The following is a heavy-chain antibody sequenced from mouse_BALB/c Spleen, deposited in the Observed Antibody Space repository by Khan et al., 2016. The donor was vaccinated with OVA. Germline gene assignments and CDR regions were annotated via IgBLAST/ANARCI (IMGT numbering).Heavy chain of an antibody. CDR3: ARENYYGSTCYAMDY. CDR2: IAPGSGST. J-gene: IGHJ4*01. CDR1: GYTFTSYW. Sequence: DLVKPGASVKLSCKASGYTFTSYWINWIKQRPGQGLEWIGRIAPGSGSTYYNEMFKGKATLTVDTSSSTAYIQLSSLSSEDSAVYFCARENYYGSTCYAMDYWGHGTSVTVSS. V-gene: IGHV1S41*01. D-gene: IGHD1-1*01.